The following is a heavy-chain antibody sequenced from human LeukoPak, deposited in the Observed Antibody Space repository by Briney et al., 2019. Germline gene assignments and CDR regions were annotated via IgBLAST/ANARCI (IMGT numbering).Heavy chain of an antibody. CDR2: ISSSGGTI. J-gene: IGHJ6*04. V-gene: IGHV3-48*03. Sequence: PGGSLRLSCAASGFTFSSYEMNWVRQAPGKGLEWVSYISSSGGTIYYADSVKGRFTISRDNAKNSLYLQMNSLRAEDTAVYYCARDGLWFGSSYYYYGMDVWGKGTTVTVSS. CDR3: ARDGLWFGSSYYYYGMDV. CDR1: GFTFSSYE. D-gene: IGHD3-10*01.